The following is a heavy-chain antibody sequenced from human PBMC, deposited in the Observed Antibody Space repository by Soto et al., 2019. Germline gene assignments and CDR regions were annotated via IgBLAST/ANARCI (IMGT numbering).Heavy chain of an antibody. CDR2: INSDGSST. D-gene: IGHD2-15*01. CDR1: GFTFSSYW. J-gene: IGHJ4*02. V-gene: IGHV3-74*01. CDR3: ARGLHYCSGGSCYLTQLEIYYFDY. Sequence: PGGSLRLSCAASGFTFSSYWMHWVRQAPGKGLVWVSRINSDGSSTSYADSVKGRFTISRDNAKNTLYLQMNSLRAEDTAVYYCARGLHYCSGGSCYLTQLEIYYFDYWGQGTLVTVSS.